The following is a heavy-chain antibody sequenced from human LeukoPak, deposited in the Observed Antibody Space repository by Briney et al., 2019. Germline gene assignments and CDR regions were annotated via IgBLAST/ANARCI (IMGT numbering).Heavy chain of an antibody. V-gene: IGHV1-2*02. Sequence: ASVKVSCKASGFTFTDHYLHWVRQVPGQGLEWMGWINGKSGATFYAQKFQDRITVTRDASISTMYLELNRLTSDDTAVYYCVRDFDWRPDYWGQGTLVAVSS. CDR2: INGKSGAT. CDR3: VRDFDWRPDY. D-gene: IGHD3-9*01. J-gene: IGHJ4*02. CDR1: GFTFTDHY.